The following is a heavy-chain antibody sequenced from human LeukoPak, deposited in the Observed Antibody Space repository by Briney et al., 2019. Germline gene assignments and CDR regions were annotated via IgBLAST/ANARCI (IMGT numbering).Heavy chain of an antibody. Sequence: GGSLRPSCAASGFTFSSYAMSWVRQAPGKGLEWVSAISGSGGSTYYADSVKGRFTISRDNSKNTLYLQMNSLRAEDTAVYYCAKEIGVGYDFWSGYFGSYYFDYWGQGTLVTVSS. J-gene: IGHJ4*02. CDR1: GFTFSSYA. V-gene: IGHV3-23*01. CDR2: ISGSGGST. CDR3: AKEIGVGYDFWSGYFGSYYFDY. D-gene: IGHD3-3*01.